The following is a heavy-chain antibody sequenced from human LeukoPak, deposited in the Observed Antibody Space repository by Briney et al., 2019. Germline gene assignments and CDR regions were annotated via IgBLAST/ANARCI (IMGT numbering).Heavy chain of an antibody. Sequence: SETLSLTCAVSGGSISSGGYSWSWIRQPPGQGLEWIGYIYHSGSTYYNPSLKSRVTISVDRSKNQFSLKLNSVTAADTAVYYCARSGSGSYGYYYYGMDVWGQGTTVTVSS. CDR1: GGSISSGGYS. J-gene: IGHJ6*02. V-gene: IGHV4-30-2*01. CDR2: IYHSGST. CDR3: ARSGSGSYGYYYYGMDV. D-gene: IGHD3-10*01.